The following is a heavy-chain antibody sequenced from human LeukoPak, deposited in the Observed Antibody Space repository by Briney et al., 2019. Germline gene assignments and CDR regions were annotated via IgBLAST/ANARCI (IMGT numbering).Heavy chain of an antibody. J-gene: IGHJ4*02. CDR2: IYHSGST. D-gene: IGHD4-17*01. V-gene: IGHV4-39*01. CDR3: ARNGTVTVSGTKFNYFDY. Sequence: SETLSLTCTVSGGSISSSSYYWGWIRQPPGKGLEWIGSIYHSGSTHYNPSLKSRLTMFVDTSKNQFSLKVNSVTAADTAVYYCARNGTVTVSGTKFNYFDYWGQGNLVTVSS. CDR1: GGSISSSSYY.